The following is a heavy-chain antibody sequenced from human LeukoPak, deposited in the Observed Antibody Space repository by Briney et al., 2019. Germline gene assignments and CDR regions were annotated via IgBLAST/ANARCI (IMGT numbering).Heavy chain of an antibody. CDR2: IYYSGST. CDR3: ASEVPASIDYFQH. V-gene: IGHV4-30-4*08. J-gene: IGHJ1*01. Sequence: SQTLSLTCTVSGGSISSGDYYWSWIRQPPGKGLEWIGYIYYSGSTYYNPSLKSRVTMSVDTSRNQFSLRLSSVTAADTAVYYCASEVPASIDYFQHWGQGTLVTVSS. D-gene: IGHD2-2*02. CDR1: GGSISSGDYY.